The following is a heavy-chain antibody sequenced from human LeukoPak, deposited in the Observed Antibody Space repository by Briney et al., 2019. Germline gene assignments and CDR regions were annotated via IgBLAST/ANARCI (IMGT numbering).Heavy chain of an antibody. CDR1: GFTFSSYA. J-gene: IGHJ4*02. Sequence: GGSLRLSCAASGFTFSSYAMSWVRQAPGKGLEWVSAISGSGGSTYYADSVKGRFTISRDNSKNTLYLQTNSLRAEDMAVYYCAKALRHRAAPYYFDYWGQGTLVTVSS. CDR3: AKALRHRAAPYYFDY. V-gene: IGHV3-23*01. CDR2: ISGSGGST. D-gene: IGHD6-6*01.